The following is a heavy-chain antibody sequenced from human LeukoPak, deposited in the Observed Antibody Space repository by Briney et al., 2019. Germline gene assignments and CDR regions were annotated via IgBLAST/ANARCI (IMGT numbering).Heavy chain of an antibody. CDR1: GFTFRSYW. V-gene: IGHV3-7*04. CDR2: IKEDGSEK. CDR3: AREGGYRSGSRCYFWFDP. J-gene: IGHJ5*02. Sequence: PGGSLRLSCAASGFTFRSYWMSWVRQAPGKGLEWVANIKEDGSEKNYLDSVKGRFTISRDNAQNSLYLLMNSLRAEDTAVYYCAREGGYRSGSRCYFWFDPWGQGTLVTVSS. D-gene: IGHD2-2*01.